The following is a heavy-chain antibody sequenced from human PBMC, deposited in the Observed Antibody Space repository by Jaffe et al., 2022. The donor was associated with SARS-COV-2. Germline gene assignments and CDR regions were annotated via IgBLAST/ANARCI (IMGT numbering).Heavy chain of an antibody. J-gene: IGHJ4*02. D-gene: IGHD3-22*01. V-gene: IGHV3-30*18. CDR1: GFTFSSYG. Sequence: QVQLVESGGGVVQPGRSLRLSCAASGFTFSSYGMHWVRQAPGKGLEWVAVISYDGSNKYYADSVKGRFTISRDNSKNTLYLQMNSLRAEDTAVYYCAKGGGSDIHYYDSSGYFDYWGQGTLVTVSS. CDR3: AKGGGSDIHYYDSSGYFDY. CDR2: ISYDGSNK.